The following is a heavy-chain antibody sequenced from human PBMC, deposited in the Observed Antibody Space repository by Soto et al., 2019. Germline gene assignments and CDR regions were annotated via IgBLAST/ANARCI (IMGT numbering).Heavy chain of an antibody. CDR2: IRGKADGGAT. J-gene: IGHJ6*02. V-gene: IGHV3-15*01. D-gene: IGHD3-22*01. CDR3: TRRIPFIVNSLDV. CDR1: GFTFSDAW. Sequence: GGSLRLSCAASGFTFSDAWMGWVRQSPGKGLEWVGRIRGKADGGATDYAAPVQGRFTISRDDSKNTLYVQLNSLKAEDTAVYYCTRRIPFIVNSLDVWGQGTTVTVSS.